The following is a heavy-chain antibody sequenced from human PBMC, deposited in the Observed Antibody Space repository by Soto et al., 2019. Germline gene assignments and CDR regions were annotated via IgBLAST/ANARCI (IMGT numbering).Heavy chain of an antibody. CDR3: AKDPAYGWFGELPYGMDV. D-gene: IGHD3-10*01. V-gene: IGHV3-30*18. J-gene: IGHJ6*02. CDR1: GFTFSSYG. CDR2: ISYDGSNK. Sequence: QVQLVESGGGVVQPGRSLRLSCAASGFTFSSYGMHWVRQAPGKGLEWVGVISYDGSNKYYADSVKGRFTISRDNSKNTLYLQMNSLRAEDTAVYYCAKDPAYGWFGELPYGMDVWGQGTTVTVSS.